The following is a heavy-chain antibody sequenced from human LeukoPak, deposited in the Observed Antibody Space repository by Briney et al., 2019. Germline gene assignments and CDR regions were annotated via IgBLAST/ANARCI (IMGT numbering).Heavy chain of an antibody. CDR1: GGSFSGYY. D-gene: IGHD2-15*01. CDR3: ARVLRVVVAAWPLNYYYYMDV. V-gene: IGHV4-34*01. CDR2: INHSGST. Sequence: PSETLSLTCAVYGGSFSGYYWSWIRQPPGKGLEWIGEINHSGSTNYNPSLKSRVTISVDTSKNQFSLKLSSVTAADTAVYYCARVLRVVVAAWPLNYYYYMDVWGKGTTVTVSS. J-gene: IGHJ6*03.